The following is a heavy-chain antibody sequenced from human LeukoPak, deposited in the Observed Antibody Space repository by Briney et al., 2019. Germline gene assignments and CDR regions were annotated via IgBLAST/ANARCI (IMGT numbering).Heavy chain of an antibody. CDR1: GGSISSYY. CDR2: IYYSGST. CDR3: ARGYSSNWYSGFDP. D-gene: IGHD6-13*01. Sequence: SETLSLTCTVSGGSISSYYWSWIRQPPGKGLEWIGHIYYSGSTNYNPSLTSRVIISVDTSKNQFSLKLSSVTAADTAVYYCARGYSSNWYSGFDPWGQGTLVTVSS. J-gene: IGHJ5*02. V-gene: IGHV4-59*01.